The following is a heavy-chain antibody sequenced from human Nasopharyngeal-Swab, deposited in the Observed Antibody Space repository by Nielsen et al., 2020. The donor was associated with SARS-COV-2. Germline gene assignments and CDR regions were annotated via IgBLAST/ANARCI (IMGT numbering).Heavy chain of an antibody. Sequence: SETLSLTCTVSGGSISSGSYYWSWIRQPAGKGLEWIGRILTNGSTNYNLSLKSRITISVDTSKNQFSLRLSSVTAADTAVYYCAKKDKLQHLDAFDIWGQGTVVTVSS. CDR1: GGSISSGSYY. CDR3: AKKDKLQHLDAFDI. V-gene: IGHV4-61*02. CDR2: ILTNGST. J-gene: IGHJ3*02. D-gene: IGHD6-13*01.